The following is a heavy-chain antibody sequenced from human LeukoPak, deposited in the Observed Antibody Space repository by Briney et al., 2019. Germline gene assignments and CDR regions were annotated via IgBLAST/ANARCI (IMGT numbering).Heavy chain of an antibody. CDR3: ARDDRGYTYGFDY. V-gene: IGHV1-18*01. CDR1: GYTFTSSYD. D-gene: IGHD5-18*01. J-gene: IGHJ4*02. CDR2: ISGYNGHT. Sequence: ASVKVSCKASGYTFTSSYDINWVRQAPGQTLEWMGWISGYNGHTSYSPSFQGRLTLTTDISTSTAHMDLTSLKTDDTAVYYCARDDRGYTYGFDYWGQGTLVTVSS.